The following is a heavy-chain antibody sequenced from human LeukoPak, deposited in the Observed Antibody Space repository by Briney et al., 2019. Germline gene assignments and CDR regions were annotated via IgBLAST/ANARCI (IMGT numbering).Heavy chain of an antibody. Sequence: GGSLRLSCAASGFTFSSYGMHWVRQAPGKGLEWVAFIRYDGSNKYYADSVKGRFTISRDNSKSILSLQMSSLRAEDTAIYYCATYRQVLLPFESWGQGTLVTVSS. J-gene: IGHJ4*02. CDR2: IRYDGSNK. CDR3: ATYRQVLLPFES. CDR1: GFTFSSYG. D-gene: IGHD5-18*01. V-gene: IGHV3-30*02.